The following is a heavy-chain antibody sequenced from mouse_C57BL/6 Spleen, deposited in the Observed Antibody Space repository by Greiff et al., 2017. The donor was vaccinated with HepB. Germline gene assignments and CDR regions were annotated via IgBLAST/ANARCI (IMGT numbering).Heavy chain of an antibody. Sequence: EVQLVESGGGLVQPKGSLKLSCAASGFTFNTYAMHWVRQAPGKGLEWVARIRSKSSNYATYYADSVKDRFTISRDDSQSMLYLQMNNLKTEDTAMYYCVRNYYGSSRLVYAMDYWGQGTSVTVSS. D-gene: IGHD1-1*01. CDR3: VRNYYGSSRLVYAMDY. V-gene: IGHV10-3*01. J-gene: IGHJ4*01. CDR1: GFTFNTYA. CDR2: IRSKSSNYAT.